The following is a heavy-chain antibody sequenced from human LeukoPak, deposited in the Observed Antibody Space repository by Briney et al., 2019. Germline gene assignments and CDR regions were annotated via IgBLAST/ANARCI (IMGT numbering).Heavy chain of an antibody. CDR1: GDSMSGHF. CDR3: ARDPGDTDWYNFDF. CDR2: IHSSGST. D-gene: IGHD3-9*01. V-gene: IGHV4-59*11. J-gene: IGHJ4*02. Sequence: SDTLSLTCTVSGDSMSGHFWSWFRRPPGKGLENVGYIHSSGSTNYNPSYRSRVTVSLEMSKNQFSLSLTSVTAADTAVYYCARDPGDTDWYNFDFWGQGTLVTVSS.